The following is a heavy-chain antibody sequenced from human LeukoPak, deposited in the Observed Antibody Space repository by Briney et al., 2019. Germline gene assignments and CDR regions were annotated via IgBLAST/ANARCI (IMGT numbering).Heavy chain of an antibody. D-gene: IGHD1-26*01. CDR2: INPQSGGT. V-gene: IGHV1-2*02. CDR1: GYTFLGYY. CDR3: VSGSKWDF. J-gene: IGHJ4*02. Sequence: ASVTVSCKASGYTFLGYYIHWVRQAPGQGFERMGWINPQSGGTKYAQKLQGRVTMTRDTSISTAYMELSNLRSDDTAVYYCVSGSKWDFWGQGTLVTVSS.